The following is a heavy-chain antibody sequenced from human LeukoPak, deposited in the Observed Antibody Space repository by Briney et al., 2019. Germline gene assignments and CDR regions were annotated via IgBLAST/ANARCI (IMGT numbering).Heavy chain of an antibody. J-gene: IGHJ6*03. CDR2: IYYSGST. D-gene: IGHD2-15*01. Sequence: MSSETLSLTCTVSGGSISSYYWSWIRQPPGKGLEWIGYIYYSGSTNYNPSLKSRVTISVDTSKNQFSLKLSSVTAADTAVYYCARVALPYYYYYYMDVWGKGTTVTISS. V-gene: IGHV4-59*01. CDR3: ARVALPYYYYYYMDV. CDR1: GGSISSYY.